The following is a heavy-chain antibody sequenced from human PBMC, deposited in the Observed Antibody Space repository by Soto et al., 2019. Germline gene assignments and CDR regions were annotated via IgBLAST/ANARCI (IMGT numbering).Heavy chain of an antibody. Sequence: QVQLVESGGSVVQPGRSLRLSCEASGFTFTSYAMHWVRQAPGKGLEWVAVISYDGINEYYADSVKGRFTISRDNSKDTLVLQTSSPRVEYRAVYYCVSDRFRLGELSLIGDFGSWGQGNLVTVSS. D-gene: IGHD3-16*01. CDR3: VSDRFRLGELSLIGDFGS. J-gene: IGHJ4*02. V-gene: IGHV3-30*15. CDR1: GFTFTSYA. CDR2: ISYDGINE.